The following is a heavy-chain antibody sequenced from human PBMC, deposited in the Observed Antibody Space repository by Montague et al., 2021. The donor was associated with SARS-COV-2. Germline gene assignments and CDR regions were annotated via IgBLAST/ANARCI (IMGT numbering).Heavy chain of an antibody. CDR3: ARQAAGSYFYYGVDV. J-gene: IGHJ6*02. Sequence: SESLSLTCTVSGDSINTYYWNWIRQPPGKGLEWLGSIFYTGSTNYNPSLKSRVTISLDTSKNQFFLKVTSVTAADTAVYYCARQAAGSYFYYGVDVRGQGTTVTVSS. CDR1: GDSINTYY. V-gene: IGHV4-59*12. CDR2: IFYTGST. D-gene: IGHD6-13*01.